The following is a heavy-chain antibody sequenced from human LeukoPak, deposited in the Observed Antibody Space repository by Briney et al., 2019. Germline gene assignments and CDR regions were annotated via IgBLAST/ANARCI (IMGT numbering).Heavy chain of an antibody. J-gene: IGHJ4*02. CDR2: IKQDGSEK. D-gene: IGHD6-19*01. Sequence: GGSLRLSCVASEFTFSSYAMSWVRQAPGKGLEWVANIKQDGSEKYYVDSVKGRFTISRDNAKKSLYLQMNSLRAEDTAVYYCARGFSSGWYYYFDYWGQGTLVTVSS. CDR3: ARGFSSGWYYYFDY. V-gene: IGHV3-7*01. CDR1: EFTFSSYA.